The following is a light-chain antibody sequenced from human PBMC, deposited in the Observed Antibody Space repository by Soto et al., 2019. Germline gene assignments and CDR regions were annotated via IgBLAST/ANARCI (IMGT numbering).Light chain of an antibody. CDR1: QSVSSNN. J-gene: IGKJ3*01. Sequence: EIVLTQSPGTLSLSPGERATLSCRASQSVSSNNLAWYQQRHGQAPRVVIYGASTRATVIAERFSGSWSETDFLITISRLESEDFDVYYCQQYGRSPFTFGPGTKVDIK. V-gene: IGKV3-20*01. CDR2: GAS. CDR3: QQYGRSPFT.